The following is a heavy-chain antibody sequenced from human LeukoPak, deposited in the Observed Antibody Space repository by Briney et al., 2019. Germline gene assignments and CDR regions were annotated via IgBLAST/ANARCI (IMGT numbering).Heavy chain of an antibody. CDR2: ISGSGDST. CDR3: AKLIAARGPGDY. J-gene: IGHJ4*02. D-gene: IGHD6-6*01. V-gene: IGHV3-23*01. Sequence: GGSLRLSCAASGFTFSSYAMSWVRQAPGKGLEWVSAISGSGDSTYYADSVKGRFPISRDNSKNTLYLQMNSLRAEDTAIYYCAKLIAARGPGDYWGQGTLVTVSS. CDR1: GFTFSSYA.